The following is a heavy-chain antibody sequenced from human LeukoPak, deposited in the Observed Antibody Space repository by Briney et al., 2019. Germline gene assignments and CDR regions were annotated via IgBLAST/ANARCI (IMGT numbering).Heavy chain of an antibody. CDR2: ISSSSSYM. J-gene: IGHJ3*02. V-gene: IGHV3-21*01. D-gene: IGHD3-22*01. Sequence: GGSLRLSCAASGFTFSSYSMNWVRQAPGKGLEWVSSISSSSSYMYYADSVKGRFTISRDNAKNSLYLQMNSLRAEDTAVYYCARDLAGRVTYDSSGYYYVGDAFDIWGQGTMVTVSS. CDR3: ARDLAGRVTYDSSGYYYVGDAFDI. CDR1: GFTFSSYS.